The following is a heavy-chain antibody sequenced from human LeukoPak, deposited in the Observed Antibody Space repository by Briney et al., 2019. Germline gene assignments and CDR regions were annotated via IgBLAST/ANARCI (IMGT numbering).Heavy chain of an antibody. V-gene: IGHV1-58*01. CDR1: GFTFTNSV. CDR3: AADRAGSYLRFVY. Sequence: SVKVSCKASGFTFTNSVVQWVRQARGQRLEWIGWIVVGSGNTNYAQKFQERVTITRDMSTSTAYMELSSLRFEDTAVYYCAADRAGSYLRFVYWGQGTPVTVSS. D-gene: IGHD3-10*01. J-gene: IGHJ4*02. CDR2: IVVGSGNT.